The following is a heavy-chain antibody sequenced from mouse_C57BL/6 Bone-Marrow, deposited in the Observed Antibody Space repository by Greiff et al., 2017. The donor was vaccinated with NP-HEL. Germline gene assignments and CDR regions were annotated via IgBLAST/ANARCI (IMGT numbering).Heavy chain of an antibody. CDR2: ISDGGSYT. CDR1: GFTFSSYA. V-gene: IGHV5-4*01. J-gene: IGHJ2*01. D-gene: IGHD2-3*01. CDR3: ARDTLDGYYPYYIDY. Sequence: EVKLMESGGGLVKPGGSLKLSCAASGFTFSSYAMSWVRQTPEKRLEWVATISDGGSYTYYPDNVKGRFTISRDNAKNNLYLQMSHLKSEDTAMYYCARDTLDGYYPYYIDYWGQGTTLTVSS.